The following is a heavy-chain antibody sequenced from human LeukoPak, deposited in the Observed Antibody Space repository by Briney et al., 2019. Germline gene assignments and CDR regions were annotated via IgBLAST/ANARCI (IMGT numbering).Heavy chain of an antibody. D-gene: IGHD6-19*01. J-gene: IGHJ4*02. V-gene: IGHV4-34*01. CDR1: GASFSGYY. Sequence: SETLSLTCAVYGASFSGYYWSWIRQPPGKGLEWLGEINHSGSTNYNPSLKSRVTISVDTSKNQFSLKLSSVTAADTAVYYCATLPHVAVAETFDYWGQGTLVTVSS. CDR2: INHSGST. CDR3: ATLPHVAVAETFDY.